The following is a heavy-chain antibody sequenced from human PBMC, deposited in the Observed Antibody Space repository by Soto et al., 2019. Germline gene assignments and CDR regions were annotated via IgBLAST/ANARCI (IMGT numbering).Heavy chain of an antibody. CDR1: GGSFSGYY. Sequence: SETLSLTCAVYGGSFSGYYWSWIRQPPGKGLEWIGEINHSGSTNYNPSLKSRVTISVDTSKNQFSLKLSSVTAADTAVYYCALSALQLEPQFDPWGQGTLVTVSS. CDR3: ALSALQLEPQFDP. J-gene: IGHJ5*02. D-gene: IGHD1-1*01. V-gene: IGHV4-34*01. CDR2: INHSGST.